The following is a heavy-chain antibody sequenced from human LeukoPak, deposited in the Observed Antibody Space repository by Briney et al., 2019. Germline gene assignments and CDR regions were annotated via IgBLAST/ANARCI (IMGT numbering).Heavy chain of an antibody. D-gene: IGHD6-6*01. CDR1: GFTFSSYA. J-gene: IGHJ4*02. CDR2: IKQDGSEK. CDR3: ARGHVPINRSSLDY. Sequence: PGGSLRLSCAASGFTFSSYAMSWVRQAPGKGLEWVANIKQDGSEKYYVDSVKGRFTISRDNAKNSLYLQMNSLRAEDTAVYYCARGHVPINRSSLDYWGQGTLVTVSS. V-gene: IGHV3-7*01.